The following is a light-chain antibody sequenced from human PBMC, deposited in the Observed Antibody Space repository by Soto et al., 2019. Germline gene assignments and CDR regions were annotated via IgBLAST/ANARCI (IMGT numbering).Light chain of an antibody. J-gene: IGKJ2*01. CDR1: QSVSSN. CDR2: GAS. V-gene: IGKV3-15*01. CDR3: QQYNNWPPYT. Sequence: EIVMTQSPATVSVSPGERATLSCRASQSVSSNLAWYQQKPGQAPRPLIYGASTRATGIPARFSGSGSGTEFTLTISSLQSEDFAVYYCQQYNNWPPYTFGQGTKLEIK.